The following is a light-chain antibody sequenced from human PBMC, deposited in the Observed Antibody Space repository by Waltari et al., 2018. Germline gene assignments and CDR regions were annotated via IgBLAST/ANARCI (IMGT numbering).Light chain of an antibody. CDR1: SDINVGDFN. CDR2: YNSDSEK. Sequence: QPVLTQPPSSSASPGESARLTCTLPSDINVGDFNIYWYQQKPGSPPRFLLYYNSDSEKAQGSGVPSRFSGSKDASANAGILLISGRQSEDEADYYCMFWPSNVWVFGGGTKLTVL. CDR3: MFWPSNVWV. J-gene: IGLJ3*02. V-gene: IGLV5-37*01.